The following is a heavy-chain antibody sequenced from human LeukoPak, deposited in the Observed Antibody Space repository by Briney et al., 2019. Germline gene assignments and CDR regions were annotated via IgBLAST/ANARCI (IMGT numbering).Heavy chain of an antibody. CDR2: MNPNSGNT. Sequence: ASVKVSCKASGYTFTSYDINWVRQATGQGLEWMGWMNPNSGNTGYAQKFQGRVTMTRNTSISTAYTELSSLRSEDTAVYYCARRRLRGYYFDYWGQGTLVTVSS. D-gene: IGHD4-23*01. CDR1: GYTFTSYD. V-gene: IGHV1-8*01. J-gene: IGHJ4*02. CDR3: ARRRLRGYYFDY.